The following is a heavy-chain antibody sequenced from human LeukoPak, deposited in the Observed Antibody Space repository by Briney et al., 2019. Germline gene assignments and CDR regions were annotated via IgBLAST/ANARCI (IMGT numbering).Heavy chain of an antibody. D-gene: IGHD5-18*01. CDR3: ARDHGIQLWSY. Sequence: GGSLRLSCAASGFTFSDYYINWIRQAPGKGLEWVSYISSSSSTIYYADSVKGRFTISRDNAKNSLYLQMNSLRAEDTAVYYCARDHGIQLWSYWGQGTLVTVSS. V-gene: IGHV3-11*04. J-gene: IGHJ4*02. CDR1: GFTFSDYY. CDR2: ISSSSSTI.